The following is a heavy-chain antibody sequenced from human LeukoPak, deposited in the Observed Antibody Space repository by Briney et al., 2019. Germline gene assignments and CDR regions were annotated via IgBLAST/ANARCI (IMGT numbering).Heavy chain of an antibody. CDR3: VRLGGRYFDWLLYVDY. Sequence: PSETLSLTCAVYGGSFSSGGYYWSWIRQHPGKGLEWIGYIYYSGSTYYNPSLKSRVTISVDTSKNQFSLKLSSVTAADTAVYYCVRLGGRYFDWLLYVDYWGQGTLVTVSS. J-gene: IGHJ4*02. CDR1: GGSFSSGGYY. D-gene: IGHD3-9*01. CDR2: IYYSGST. V-gene: IGHV4-31*11.